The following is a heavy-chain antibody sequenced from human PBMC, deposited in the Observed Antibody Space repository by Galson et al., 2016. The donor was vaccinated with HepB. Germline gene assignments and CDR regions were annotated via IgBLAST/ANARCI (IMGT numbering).Heavy chain of an antibody. CDR1: GFIVSNDY. D-gene: IGHD2-2*01. CDR3: AKGKGRGTWRTYALDI. J-gene: IGHJ3*02. V-gene: IGHV3-21*04. CDR2: ISSSSSYL. Sequence: SLRLSCAASGFIVSNDYMNWVRQAPGKGLEWVSSISSSSSYLYYADSVKGRFSISRDNAKKSLFLQMNSLRVDDTALYYCAKGKGRGTWRTYALDIWGQGTMVTVSS.